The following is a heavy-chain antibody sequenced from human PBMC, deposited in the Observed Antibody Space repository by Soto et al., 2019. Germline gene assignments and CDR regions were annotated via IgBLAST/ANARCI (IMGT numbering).Heavy chain of an antibody. D-gene: IGHD3-3*01. CDR1: GFSLSTSGVG. Sequence: QITLKESGPTLVKPTQTLTLSCTFSGFSLSTSGVGVGWIRQPPGRALEWLALIYWHDDKRYSPSLKSKLTINKDTAKNQVVLTMTNMDPVDNGTYYCVHATYYDFWSGYPPLNQWGQGTLVTVSS. CDR2: IYWHDDK. CDR3: VHATYYDFWSGYPPLNQ. J-gene: IGHJ4*02. V-gene: IGHV2-5*04.